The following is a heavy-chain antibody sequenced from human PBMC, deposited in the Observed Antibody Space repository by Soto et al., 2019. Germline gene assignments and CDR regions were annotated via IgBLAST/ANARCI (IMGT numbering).Heavy chain of an antibody. CDR3: AKVPEDIVLLVTLDY. CDR1: GFDFSNYV. J-gene: IGHJ4*02. Sequence: QVQLVESGGRVVQPGRSLRLSCAASGFDFSNYVLHWVRQAPGKGLEWVAVMSFDGSDIYYADSVKGRFTISRDNSKNTLYLQMNNLRPEDTAVYYCAKVPEDIVLLVTLDYWGQGTLVTVSS. D-gene: IGHD2-8*01. V-gene: IGHV3-30*18. CDR2: MSFDGSDI.